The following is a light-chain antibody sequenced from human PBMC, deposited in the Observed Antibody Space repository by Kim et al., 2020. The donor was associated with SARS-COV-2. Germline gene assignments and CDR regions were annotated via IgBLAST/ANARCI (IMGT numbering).Light chain of an antibody. V-gene: IGKV1-39*01. CDR2: AAS. CDR1: QNIGTY. J-gene: IGKJ2*03. Sequence: DFQMTQSPFSLSASVGDRVTITCRANQNIGTYLNWYQHKPGKAPQLLIYAASSLRSGVPSRFSGSGSGTDFTLTISSLQPDDFATYYCQQSYSTPLHSFGQGTKLEI. CDR3: QQSYSTPLHS.